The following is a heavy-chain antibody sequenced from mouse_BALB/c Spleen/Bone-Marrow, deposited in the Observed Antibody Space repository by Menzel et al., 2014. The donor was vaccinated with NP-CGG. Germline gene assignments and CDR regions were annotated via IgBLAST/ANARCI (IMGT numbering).Heavy chain of an antibody. D-gene: IGHD2-14*01. CDR3: ARGGVRWNYYAMDY. J-gene: IGHJ4*01. CDR2: INPYNDGT. CDR1: GYTFTSYV. Sequence: VQLQQPGPELVKPGASVKMSCKASGYTFTSYVMHWVKQKPGQGLEWIGYINPYNDGTKYNEKFKGKATLTSDKSSSTAYMELSSLTSEDSAVYYCARGGVRWNYYAMDYWGQGTSVTVSP. V-gene: IGHV1-14*01.